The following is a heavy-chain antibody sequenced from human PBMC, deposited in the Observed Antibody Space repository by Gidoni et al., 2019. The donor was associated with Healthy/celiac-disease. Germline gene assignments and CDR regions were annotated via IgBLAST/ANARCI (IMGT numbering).Heavy chain of an antibody. V-gene: IGHV3-33*01. CDR2: IWYDGSNK. Sequence: QVQLVESGGGVVQPGRSLRLSCAASGFTFSSYCMHWVRQAPGKGLEWVAVIWYDGSNKYYADSVKGRFTISRDNSKNTLYLQMNSLRAEDTAVYYCARDRTMIASREDAFDIWGQGTMVTVSS. J-gene: IGHJ3*02. CDR1: GFTFSSYC. CDR3: ARDRTMIASREDAFDI. D-gene: IGHD3-22*01.